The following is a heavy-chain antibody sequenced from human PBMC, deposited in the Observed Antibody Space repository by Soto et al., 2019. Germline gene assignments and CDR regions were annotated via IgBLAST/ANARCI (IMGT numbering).Heavy chain of an antibody. D-gene: IGHD2-2*02. Sequence: NPSETLSLTCTVSGGSISSYYWSWIRQPAGKGLEWIGRIYTSGSTNYNPSLKSRVTMSVDTSKNQFSLKLSSVTAADTAVYYCARESDIVVVPAAIPNCTNGVCYFDYWGQGTLVTVSS. CDR3: ARESDIVVVPAAIPNCTNGVCYFDY. CDR1: GGSISSYY. J-gene: IGHJ4*02. V-gene: IGHV4-4*07. CDR2: IYTSGST.